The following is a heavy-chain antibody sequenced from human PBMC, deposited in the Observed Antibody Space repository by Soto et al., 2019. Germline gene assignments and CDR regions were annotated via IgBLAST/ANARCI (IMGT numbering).Heavy chain of an antibody. CDR1: GGTFSSYT. Sequence: ASVKVSCKASGGTFSSYTISWVRQAPGQGLEWMGRIIPILGIANYAQKFQGRVTITADKSTSTAYMELSSLRSEDTAVYYCARDAAGYYDSSGFPPGWGQGTLVTVSS. J-gene: IGHJ4*02. D-gene: IGHD3-22*01. CDR3: ARDAAGYYDSSGFPPG. CDR2: IIPILGIA. V-gene: IGHV1-69*04.